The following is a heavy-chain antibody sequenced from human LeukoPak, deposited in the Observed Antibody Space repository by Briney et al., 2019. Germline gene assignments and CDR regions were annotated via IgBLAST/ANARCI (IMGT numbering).Heavy chain of an antibody. Sequence: GGSLRLSCAASGFTFDDYAMHWVRQAPGKGLEWVSGISWNSGSIGYADSVKGRFTISRDNAKNSLYLQMNSLRAEDTALYYCAKDSGSGSYSTPPFEAYDYWGQGTLVTVSS. CDR3: AKDSGSGSYSTPPFEAYDY. CDR2: ISWNSGSI. D-gene: IGHD1-26*01. V-gene: IGHV3-9*01. CDR1: GFTFDDYA. J-gene: IGHJ4*02.